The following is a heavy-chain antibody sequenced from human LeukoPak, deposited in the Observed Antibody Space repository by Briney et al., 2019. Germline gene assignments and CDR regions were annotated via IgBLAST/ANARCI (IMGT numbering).Heavy chain of an antibody. CDR3: ARPDSTSSRSYFPY. CDR2: IHPGRDTT. V-gene: IGHV1-46*01. CDR1: GGTFSSYA. D-gene: IGHD6-6*01. J-gene: IGHJ1*01. Sequence: GASVKVSCKASGGTFSSYAISWVRQAPGQGLEWMGTIHPGRDTTTYAQNFRGRVTMTRDTSTRTVHMELNSLGSGDTAVYYCARPDSTSSRSYFPYWGQGTLVTVSS.